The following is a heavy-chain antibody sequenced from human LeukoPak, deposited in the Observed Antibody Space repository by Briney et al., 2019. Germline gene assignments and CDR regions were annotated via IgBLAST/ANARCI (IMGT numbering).Heavy chain of an antibody. Sequence: KPRQFPGKCPVDSFTVYWTAWVGHIPPQGMDWVGLTYPGDSHHRYRPYFIDQVTIYVSKSVSTASVQWSRLKDSDTAMYYCAGLVGAILYFDYWGQGTLVTVSS. CDR3: AGLVGAILYFDY. CDR2: TYPGDSHH. J-gene: IGHJ4*02. V-gene: IGHV5-51*02. D-gene: IGHD1-26*01. CDR1: VDSFTVYW.